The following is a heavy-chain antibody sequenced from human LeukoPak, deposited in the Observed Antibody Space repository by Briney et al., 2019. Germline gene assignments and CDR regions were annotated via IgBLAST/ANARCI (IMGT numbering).Heavy chain of an antibody. CDR2: ISSSSSYI. J-gene: IGHJ4*02. CDR1: GFTFSSYT. D-gene: IGHD2-15*01. V-gene: IGHV3-21*01. CDR3: AREPTYCSGGSCTSGGFDY. Sequence: GGSLRLSCAASGFTFSSYTMNWVRQAPGKGLEWVSSISSSSSYIYYADSVKGRFTISRDNAQNSLYLQMNSLRDEDTAIYYCAREPTYCSGGSCTSGGFDYWGQGTLVTVSS.